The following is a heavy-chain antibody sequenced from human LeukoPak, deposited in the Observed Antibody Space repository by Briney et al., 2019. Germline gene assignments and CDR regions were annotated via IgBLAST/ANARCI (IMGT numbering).Heavy chain of an antibody. CDR1: GGSFSGYY. CDR3: ARSERGVRGVTIKFYY. D-gene: IGHD3-10*01. CDR2: INHSGST. J-gene: IGHJ4*02. V-gene: IGHV4-34*01. Sequence: SETLSLTCAVYGGSFSGYYWSWIRQPPGKGLEWIGEINHSGSTNYNPSLKSRVTISVDTSKNQFSLKLGSVTAADTAVYYCARSERGVRGVTIKFYYWGQGTLVTVSS.